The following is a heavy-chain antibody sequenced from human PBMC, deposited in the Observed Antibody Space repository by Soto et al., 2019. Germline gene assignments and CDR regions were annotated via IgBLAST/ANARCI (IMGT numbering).Heavy chain of an antibody. J-gene: IGHJ3*02. CDR2: ISYDGSNK. CDR3: AKDLGYCSGGSCYSSAFDI. Sequence: GGSLRLSCAASGFTFSSYGMHWVRQAPGKGLEWVTVISYDGSNKYNADNVKDRFTISRDNSKNTIKLKKNSLRSEDTAVYYCAKDLGYCSGGSCYSSAFDIWGQGT. V-gene: IGHV3-30*18. CDR1: GFTFSSYG. D-gene: IGHD2-15*01.